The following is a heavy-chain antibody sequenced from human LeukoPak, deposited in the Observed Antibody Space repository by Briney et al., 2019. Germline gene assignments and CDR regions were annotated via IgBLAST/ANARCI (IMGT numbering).Heavy chain of an antibody. CDR2: ISWNSGSI. V-gene: IGHV3-9*03. J-gene: IGHJ3*02. CDR3: AKSGVGATIKAFDI. D-gene: IGHD1-26*01. CDR1: GFTFDDYA. Sequence: PGRSLRLSCAASGFTFDDYAMHWVRQAPGKGLEWVSGISWNSGSIGYADSVKGRFTISRDNAKNSLYLQMNSLRAEDMALCYCAKSGVGATIKAFDIWGQGTMVTVSS.